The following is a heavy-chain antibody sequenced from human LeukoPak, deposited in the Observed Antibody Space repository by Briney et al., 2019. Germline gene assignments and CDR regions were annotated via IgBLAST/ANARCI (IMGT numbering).Heavy chain of an antibody. CDR1: GYSISSGYY. J-gene: IGHJ4*02. CDR3: ARLNDFWEDY. D-gene: IGHD3-3*01. Sequence: SETLSLTCAVSGYSISSGYYCGWIRQPPGKGLEWIGSIYHSGSTYYNPSLKSRVTISVDTSKNQFSLKLSSVTAADTAVYYCARLNDFWEDYWGQGTLVTVSS. CDR2: IYHSGST. V-gene: IGHV4-38-2*01.